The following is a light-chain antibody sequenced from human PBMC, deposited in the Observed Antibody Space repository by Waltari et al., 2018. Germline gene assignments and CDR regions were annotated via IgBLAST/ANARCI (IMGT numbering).Light chain of an antibody. CDR2: GAS. Sequence: IQLTQSPSSLSASVGDRVTISCRASQGISSYLAWYQHTPGEAPKLLIYGASTLQSGVPSRFSGSGSGTDFTLTISSLQPEDFTTYYCQQLNSYPPTFGRGTKVEIK. CDR3: QQLNSYPPT. V-gene: IGKV1-9*01. J-gene: IGKJ1*01. CDR1: QGISSY.